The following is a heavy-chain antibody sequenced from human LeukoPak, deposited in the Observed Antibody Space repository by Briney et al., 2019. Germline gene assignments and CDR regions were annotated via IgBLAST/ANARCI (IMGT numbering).Heavy chain of an antibody. CDR2: IHTSGST. V-gene: IGHV4-4*07. CDR1: GGSISSYY. Sequence: SETLSLTCTVSGGSISSYYWSWIRQPAGKGLEWIGRIHTSGSTNYNPSLKSRVTMSVDTSKNQFSLKLSSVTAADTAVYYCARSPRRGGSYWYFDLWGRGTLVTVSS. CDR3: ARSPRRGGSYWYFDL. D-gene: IGHD2-15*01. J-gene: IGHJ2*01.